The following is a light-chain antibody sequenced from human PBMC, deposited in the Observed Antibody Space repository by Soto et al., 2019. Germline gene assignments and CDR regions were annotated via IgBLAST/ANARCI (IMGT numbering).Light chain of an antibody. CDR3: QQYGSPIT. CDR1: QSVSSSY. Sequence: IVLTQSPGTLSLSPWERATLSCRASQSVSSSYLAWYQQKPGQAPRLLIYGASSRATGIPDRFSGSGSGTDFTLTISRLEPEDFAVYYCQQYGSPITFGQGTRLEI. CDR2: GAS. V-gene: IGKV3-20*01. J-gene: IGKJ5*01.